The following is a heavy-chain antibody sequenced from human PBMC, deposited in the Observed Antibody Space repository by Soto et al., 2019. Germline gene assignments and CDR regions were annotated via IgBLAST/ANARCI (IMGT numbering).Heavy chain of an antibody. V-gene: IGHV6-1*01. CDR1: GESVSSYSAA. J-gene: IGHJ5*02. CDR2: TYYRSRFFS. D-gene: IGHD3-10*01. CDR3: VRDRYSSSGWFDP. Sequence: PSQTLSLTCAISGESVSSYSAAWNWIRQSPSGGLEWLGRTYYRSRFFSDYAESVKSRIIINPDTSKNQFSLQLKSVTPEDTAVYYCVRDRYSSSGWFDPWGQGTPVT.